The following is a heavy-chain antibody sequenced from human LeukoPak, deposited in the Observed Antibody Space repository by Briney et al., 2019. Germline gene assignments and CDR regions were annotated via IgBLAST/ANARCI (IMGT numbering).Heavy chain of an antibody. J-gene: IGHJ4*02. CDR2: IKHDGNEK. Sequence: GGSLRLSCAASGFPFSYWMTWVRQAPGKGLEWVANIKHDGNEKNYVDSVKGRLTISRDNAKNSLYLQMNSLRAEDTAVYYCARNRRCCGEDYWGQGTQVTVSS. CDR1: GFPFSYW. D-gene: IGHD2-21*01. CDR3: ARNRRCCGEDY. V-gene: IGHV3-7*01.